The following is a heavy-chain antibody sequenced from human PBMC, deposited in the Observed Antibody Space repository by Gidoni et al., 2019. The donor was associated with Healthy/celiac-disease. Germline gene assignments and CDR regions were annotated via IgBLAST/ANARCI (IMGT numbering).Heavy chain of an antibody. CDR1: GGSISSYD. Sequence: QGQLQESGPGLGKPAETLAPTCTDTGGSISSYDWSWSRQPPGKGLEWIGYISYSGSTNYNPSLQRRVTISVDTSKNQFSLKLSSVTAAATAVYYCARAGGWYYSYYGMDVWGQGTTVTVSS. CDR2: ISYSGST. J-gene: IGHJ6*02. D-gene: IGHD6-19*01. CDR3: ARAGGWYYSYYGMDV. V-gene: IGHV4-59*01.